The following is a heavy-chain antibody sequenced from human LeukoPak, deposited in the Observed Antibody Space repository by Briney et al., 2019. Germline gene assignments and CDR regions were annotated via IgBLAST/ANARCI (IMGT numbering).Heavy chain of an antibody. CDR1: GGSISSSSYY. J-gene: IGHJ4*02. Sequence: SSETLSLTCTVSGGSISSSSYYWGCIRQPPGKGLEWIGSVYYSGSTHYNPSLKSRVTLSVDTSNNQFSLKLSSVTAADTAVYYCARHVANSWTYRKFYFDYWGQGTLVTVSS. V-gene: IGHV4-39*01. CDR3: ARHVANSWTYRKFYFDY. CDR2: VYYSGST. D-gene: IGHD1-26*01.